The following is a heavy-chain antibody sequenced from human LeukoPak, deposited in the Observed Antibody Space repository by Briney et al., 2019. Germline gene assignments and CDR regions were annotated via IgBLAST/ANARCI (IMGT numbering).Heavy chain of an antibody. CDR3: ARHLPARAIDY. D-gene: IGHD1-26*01. J-gene: IGHJ4*02. CDR1: GFDFSRFV. Sequence: PGGSLRLSCAASGFDFSRFVIHWVRQAPGKGLEWVSSISSNSGSIYYADSVKGRFTISRDNAKTSLYLQMNSLRAEDTAVYYCARHLPARAIDYWGQGTLVTVSS. V-gene: IGHV3-21*01. CDR2: ISSNSGSI.